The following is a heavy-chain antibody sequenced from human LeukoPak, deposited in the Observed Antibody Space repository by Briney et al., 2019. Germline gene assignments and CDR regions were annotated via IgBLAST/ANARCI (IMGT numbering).Heavy chain of an antibody. D-gene: IGHD3-16*02. Sequence: PGGSLRLSCAASGFTFSRYGMHWVRQAPGKGLEWVALISYDESNKYYADSVKGRFTISRDNSKNTLYLQMNSLRAEDTAVYYCAKDQRPMITFGGVIADWGQGTLLTVSS. CDR1: GFTFSRYG. V-gene: IGHV3-30*18. J-gene: IGHJ4*02. CDR2: ISYDESNK. CDR3: AKDQRPMITFGGVIAD.